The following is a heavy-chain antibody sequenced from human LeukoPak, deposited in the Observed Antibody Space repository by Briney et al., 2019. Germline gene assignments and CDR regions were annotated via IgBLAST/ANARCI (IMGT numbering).Heavy chain of an antibody. Sequence: PGGSLRLSCTVSGFTLSSYEMSWIRQAPGKGLEWVSSIDYDGGSGHYADSVKGRFTISRDNSKNTLYLQMNSLRAEDTAVYYCTKDAYPIAVAGNYFDYWGQGTLVTVSS. D-gene: IGHD6-19*01. CDR3: TKDAYPIAVAGNYFDY. CDR1: GFTLSSYE. V-gene: IGHV3-23*01. CDR2: IDYDGGSG. J-gene: IGHJ4*02.